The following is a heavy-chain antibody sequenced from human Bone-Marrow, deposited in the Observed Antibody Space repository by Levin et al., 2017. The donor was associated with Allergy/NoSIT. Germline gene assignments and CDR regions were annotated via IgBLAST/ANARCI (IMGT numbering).Heavy chain of an antibody. CDR3: ARDRVGATHDAFDV. CDR1: GFTFSPYN. J-gene: IGHJ3*01. CDR2: ITSGSGTR. V-gene: IGHV3-48*02. D-gene: IGHD1-26*01. Sequence: GGSLRLSCVASGFTFSPYNMNWVRQSPGKGLEWVSFITSGSGTRLYTDSVRGRFTISRDNPKNSLYLQMNSLRDEDTAVYYCARDRVGATHDAFDVWGQGTMVTVSS.